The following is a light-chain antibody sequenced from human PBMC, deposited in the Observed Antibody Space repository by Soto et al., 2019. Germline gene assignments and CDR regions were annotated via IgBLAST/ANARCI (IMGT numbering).Light chain of an antibody. J-gene: IGKJ1*01. Sequence: DIVMTQSPSTLSPSPGDTATRSCGASQSIGSGLAWYQQKPGQAPRPLIYAASGWQSGIPSRFSGSGSGTEFPLTISSLRSEDFAIYSCQQYNNYSRTFGQGTKVDI. CDR1: QSIGSG. CDR2: AAS. CDR3: QQYNNYSRT. V-gene: IGKV1-5*01.